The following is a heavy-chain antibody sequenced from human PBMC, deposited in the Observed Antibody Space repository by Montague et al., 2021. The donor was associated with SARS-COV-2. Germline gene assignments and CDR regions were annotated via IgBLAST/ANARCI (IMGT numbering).Heavy chain of an antibody. V-gene: IGHV4-34*01. CDR2: INHSGST. D-gene: IGHD2-8*01. CDR3: ASANGYYFDY. J-gene: IGHJ4*02. CDR1: GGSFSGYY. Sequence: SETLSLTCAVYGGSFSGYYWSWIRQPPGTGLEWIGVINHSGSTNYNSSLKIRVTISVDKSKNQFSLTLSSVTAADTAVYYCASANGYYFDYWGQGTLVTVSS.